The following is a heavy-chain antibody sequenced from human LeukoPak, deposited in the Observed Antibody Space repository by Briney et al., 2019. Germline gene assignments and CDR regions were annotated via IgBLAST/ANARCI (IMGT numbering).Heavy chain of an antibody. Sequence: SETLSLTCAVYGGSFSGYYWSWIRQPPGKGLEWIGEINHSGSTNYNPSLKSRVTISVDTSKNQFSLKLSSVTAADTAVYYCARGVGATGFDYWGQGTLVTVSS. D-gene: IGHD1-26*01. CDR3: ARGVGATGFDY. CDR2: INHSGST. CDR1: GGSFSGYY. V-gene: IGHV4-34*01. J-gene: IGHJ4*02.